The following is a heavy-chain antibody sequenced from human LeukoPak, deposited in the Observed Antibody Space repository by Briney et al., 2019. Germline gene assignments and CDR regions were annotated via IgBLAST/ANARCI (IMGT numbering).Heavy chain of an antibody. V-gene: IGHV3-74*01. Sequence: GGSLRLSCAASGFSFSSTWMHWVRQVPGKGLVWVSRINSDGSTIYADSVKGRFTISRDNAKNSLYLQMNSLRAEDTAVYYCARDSGGWLQPLDAFDIWGQGTMVTVSS. CDR1: GFSFSSTW. D-gene: IGHD5-24*01. J-gene: IGHJ3*02. CDR2: INSDGST. CDR3: ARDSGGWLQPLDAFDI.